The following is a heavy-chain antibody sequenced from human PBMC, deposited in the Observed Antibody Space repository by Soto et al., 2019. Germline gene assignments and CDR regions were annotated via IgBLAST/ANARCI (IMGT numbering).Heavy chain of an antibody. V-gene: IGHV4-34*01. CDR1: GGAFSDYI. CDR3: ARGLISGSHYSGGWYYFDS. Sequence: QVQLQQSGAGLLKPSETLSLTCDVYGGAFSDYIWTWIRQTPGKGLQWIGQINHSGSANYNPPLKSRVTISVHTSSSQFSLELSSVTAADTAVYYCARGLISGSHYSGGWYYFDSWGQGTQVTVSS. CDR2: INHSGSA. D-gene: IGHD1-26*01. J-gene: IGHJ4*02.